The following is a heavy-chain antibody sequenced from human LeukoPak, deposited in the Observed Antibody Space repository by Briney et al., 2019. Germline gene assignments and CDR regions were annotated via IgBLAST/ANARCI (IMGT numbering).Heavy chain of an antibody. V-gene: IGHV4-34*01. J-gene: IGHJ4*02. CDR1: GGSFSGYY. Sequence: SETLSLTCAVYGGSFSGYYWSWIRQPPEKGLEWIGEINHSGSTDYNSSLKSRVTISVDTSKNQFSLKLSSVTAADTAVYYCARGPFYYDSGGYYLTTPFDYWGQGTLVTASS. D-gene: IGHD3-22*01. CDR3: ARGPFYYDSGGYYLTTPFDY. CDR2: INHSGST.